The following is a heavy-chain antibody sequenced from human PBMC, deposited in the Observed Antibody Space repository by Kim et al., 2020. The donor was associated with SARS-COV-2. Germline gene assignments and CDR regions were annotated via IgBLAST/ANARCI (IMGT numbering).Heavy chain of an antibody. V-gene: IGHV5-51*01. J-gene: IGHJ4*02. Sequence: RYSPSFQGQVTISADKATTTAYLQRSRLKASDTAMYYCARSAGPYDYYFDYWGQGTLVTVSS. CDR3: ARSAGPYDYYFDY. D-gene: IGHD3-16*01.